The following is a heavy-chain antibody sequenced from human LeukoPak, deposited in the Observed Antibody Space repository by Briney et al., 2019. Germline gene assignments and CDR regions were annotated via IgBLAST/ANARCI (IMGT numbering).Heavy chain of an antibody. CDR2: IWYDGSNK. CDR1: GFTFSSYG. CDR3: ARDLRPGIAAGLFDY. Sequence: LPGGSLRLSCAASGFTFSSYGMHWVRQAPGKGLEWVAVIWYDGSNKYYADSVNGRFTISRDNSKNTLYLQMNSLRAEDTAVYYCARDLRPGIAAGLFDYWGQGTLVTVSS. D-gene: IGHD6-13*01. J-gene: IGHJ4*02. V-gene: IGHV3-33*01.